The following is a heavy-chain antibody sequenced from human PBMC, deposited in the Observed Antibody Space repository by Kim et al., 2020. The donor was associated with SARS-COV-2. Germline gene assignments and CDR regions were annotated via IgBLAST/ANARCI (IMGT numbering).Heavy chain of an antibody. V-gene: IGHV3-53*01. CDR3: AREYYDFWSGYHYYMDV. Sequence: VKARITISRHNSKNTLYLQMNSLRAEDTAVYYCAREYYDFWSGYHYYMDVWGKGTTVTVSS. J-gene: IGHJ6*03. D-gene: IGHD3-3*01.